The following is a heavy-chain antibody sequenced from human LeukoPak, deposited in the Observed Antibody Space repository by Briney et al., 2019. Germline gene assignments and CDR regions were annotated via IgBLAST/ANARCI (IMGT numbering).Heavy chain of an antibody. CDR3: AREVWPSVHFDY. Sequence: PSESLSLTCAVYGGSFSGYYWSWIRQPPGKGLEWIGEINHSGSTNYNPSLKSRVTMSVDTSKNQFSLKLSSVTAADTAVYYCAREVWPSVHFDYWGQGTLVTVSS. J-gene: IGHJ4*02. V-gene: IGHV4-34*01. D-gene: IGHD2-8*01. CDR2: INHSGST. CDR1: GGSFSGYY.